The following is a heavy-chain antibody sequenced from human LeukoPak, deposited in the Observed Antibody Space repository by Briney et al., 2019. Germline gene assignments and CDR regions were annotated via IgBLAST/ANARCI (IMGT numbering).Heavy chain of an antibody. Sequence: GGSLKLSCAASGFTFSSYGMHWVRQAPGKGLEWVAFVRFDGSNKYYADSVKGRFTISRDNSKNTLYLQVNSLRAEDTAVYYCAKSSSGLYAFDIWGQGTMVTVSS. CDR3: AKSSSGLYAFDI. CDR2: VRFDGSNK. CDR1: GFTFSSYG. D-gene: IGHD6-6*01. V-gene: IGHV3-30*02. J-gene: IGHJ3*02.